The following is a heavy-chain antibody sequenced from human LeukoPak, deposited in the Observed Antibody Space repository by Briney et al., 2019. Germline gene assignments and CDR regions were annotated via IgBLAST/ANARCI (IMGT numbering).Heavy chain of an antibody. Sequence: ASVKVSCKASGGTFSSYAISWVRQAPGQGLEWMGRIIPIFGTANYAQKFQGRVTITADKSTSTAYMELGSLRSEDTAVYYCARAQTTMAYYYYYYMDVWGKGTTVTVS. V-gene: IGHV1-69*06. CDR2: IIPIFGTA. D-gene: IGHD5-18*01. CDR3: ARAQTTMAYYYYYYMDV. CDR1: GGTFSSYA. J-gene: IGHJ6*03.